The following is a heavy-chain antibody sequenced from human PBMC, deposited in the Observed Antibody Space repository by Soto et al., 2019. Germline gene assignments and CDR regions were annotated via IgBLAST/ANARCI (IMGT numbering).Heavy chain of an antibody. CDR2: IYHSGST. CDR3: ARDNRGLTMVRGVITRWFDH. D-gene: IGHD3-10*01. J-gene: IGHJ5*02. CDR1: SGSISSSNW. Sequence: PSETLSLTCAVSSGSISSSNWWSWVRQPPGKGLEWIGEIYHSGSTNYNPSLKSRVTISVDKSKNQFSLKLSSVTAADTAVYYCARDNRGLTMVRGVITRWFDHWGQGTLVTVSS. V-gene: IGHV4-4*02.